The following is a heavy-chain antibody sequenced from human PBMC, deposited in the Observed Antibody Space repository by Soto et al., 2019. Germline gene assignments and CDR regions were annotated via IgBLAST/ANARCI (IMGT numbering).Heavy chain of an antibody. CDR3: AKDKDSSSGRSLGY. J-gene: IGHJ4*02. D-gene: IGHD6-6*01. Sequence: GGSLRLSCAASGFTFSSYGMHWVRQAPGKGLEWVAVISYDGSNKYYADSVKGRFTISRDNSKNTLYLQMNSLRAEDTAVYYCAKDKDSSSGRSLGYWGQGTLVTVSS. CDR2: ISYDGSNK. CDR1: GFTFSSYG. V-gene: IGHV3-30*18.